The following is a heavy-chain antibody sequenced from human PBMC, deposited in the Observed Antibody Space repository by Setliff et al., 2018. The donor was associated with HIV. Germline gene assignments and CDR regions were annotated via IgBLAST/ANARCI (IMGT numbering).Heavy chain of an antibody. CDR3: ARHYGGNLDAFDI. D-gene: IGHD4-17*01. CDR2: IYYSGST. V-gene: IGHV4-39*07. Sequence: PSETLSLTCTVSGGSISRSSYYWGWIRQPPGKGLEWIGSIYYSGSTYYNPSLKSRVTISVDTSKNQFSLKLSSVTAADTAVYYCARHYGGNLDAFDIWGLGTMVTVSS. CDR1: GGSISRSSYY. J-gene: IGHJ3*02.